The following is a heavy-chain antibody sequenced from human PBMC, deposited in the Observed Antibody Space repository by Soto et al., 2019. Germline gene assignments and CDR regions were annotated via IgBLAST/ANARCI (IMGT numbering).Heavy chain of an antibody. D-gene: IGHD3-16*01. J-gene: IGHJ5*02. V-gene: IGHV4-59*01. CDR2: FHYSLKT. Sequence: QVQLQESGPGLVRPSETLSLTCTVSGDSITSNYWSWIRQSPGQGLEWIGYFHYSLKTNYNPTLTTRVIISVDASKNQFFLKLTSVTAADTAMYYCEKTKEGGFHPWGQGILVPVSS. CDR3: EKTKEGGFHP. CDR1: GDSITSNY.